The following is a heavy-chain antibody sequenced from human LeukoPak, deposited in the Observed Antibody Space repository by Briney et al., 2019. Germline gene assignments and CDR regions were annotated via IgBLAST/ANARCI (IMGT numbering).Heavy chain of an antibody. V-gene: IGHV3-48*01. J-gene: IGHJ4*02. CDR3: ARSIDIDY. CDR1: GFTFNNYD. D-gene: IGHD2-21*01. CDR2: ISSSSSII. Sequence: PGGSLRLSCAASGFTFNNYDMNWVRQAPGKGLEWVSYISSSSSIIYYADSVKGRFTISRDTAKNSLYLQMNSLRAEGTAVYYCARSIDIDYWGQGTLVTVSS.